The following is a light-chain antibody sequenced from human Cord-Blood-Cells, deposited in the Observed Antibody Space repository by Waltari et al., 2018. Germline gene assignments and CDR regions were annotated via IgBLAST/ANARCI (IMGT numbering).Light chain of an antibody. Sequence: QSALTQPASVSGSPGQSITISCTGTSSDVGSYNLVSWYQQHPGKAPKLMIYAGSKRPSGVSNRFSGSKSGNTASLTISELQAEDEADYYCCSYAGSSTWLFGGGTKLTVL. V-gene: IGLV2-23*01. CDR2: AGS. J-gene: IGLJ3*02. CDR1: SSDVGSYNL. CDR3: CSYAGSSTWL.